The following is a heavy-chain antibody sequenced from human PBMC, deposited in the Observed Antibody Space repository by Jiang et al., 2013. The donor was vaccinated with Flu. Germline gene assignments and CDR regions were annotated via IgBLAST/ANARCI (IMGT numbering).Heavy chain of an antibody. CDR2: IYYSGST. D-gene: IGHD3-3*01. CDR1: GGSISSSSYY. CDR3: ARHFPYDFWSGYSHNQNDY. Sequence: SLTCTVSGGSISSSSYYWGWIRQPPGKGLEWIGSIYYSGSTYYNPSLKSRVTISVDTSKNQFSLKLSSVTAADTAVYYCARHFPYDFWSGYSHNQNDYWGQGTLVTVSS. J-gene: IGHJ4*02. V-gene: IGHV4-39*01.